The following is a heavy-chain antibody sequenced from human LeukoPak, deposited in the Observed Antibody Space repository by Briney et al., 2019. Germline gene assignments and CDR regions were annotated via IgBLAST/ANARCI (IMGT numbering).Heavy chain of an antibody. V-gene: IGHV4-61*02. CDR2: IYTSGST. CDR3: ARYPQSFDAYDI. J-gene: IGHJ3*02. Sequence: PSQTLSLTCTVSGGSISSGSYYWSWIRQPAGKGLEGIGRIYTSGSTNYNPSLKSRVTISVDTSKNQFSLKLSSVTAADTAVYYCARYPQSFDAYDIWGQGTMVTVSS. CDR1: GGSISSGSYY.